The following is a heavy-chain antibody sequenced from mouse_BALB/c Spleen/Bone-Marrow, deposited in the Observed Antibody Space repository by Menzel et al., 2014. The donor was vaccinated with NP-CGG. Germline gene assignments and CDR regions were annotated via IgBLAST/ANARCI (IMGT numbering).Heavy chain of an antibody. V-gene: IGHV1-67*01. CDR1: GYTFTDYA. D-gene: IGHD1-1*01. CDR2: INTYSGNT. J-gene: IGHJ3*01. Sequence: QVQLQQSGPELVRPGVSVKISCKGSGYTFTDYAMHWVKQSHAKSLEWIGVINTYSGNTNYNQNFKGKATMTVDKSSSTAFRELARLTYEDSAIYYCAREGYASTAWFAYWGQGTLVTVAA. CDR3: AREGYASTAWFAY.